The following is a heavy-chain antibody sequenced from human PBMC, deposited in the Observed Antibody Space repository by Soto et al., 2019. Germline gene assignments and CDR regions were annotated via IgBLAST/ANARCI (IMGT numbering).Heavy chain of an antibody. CDR2: INSDGSRT. J-gene: IGHJ2*01. Sequence: EVQLVESGGGLVQPGGSLRLSCVVSGFTFSSYWMHWVRQAPGKGLVWVSRINSDGSRTNYADSVKGRFTLSRDNAENTLYLQMNSLRAEDTAVYYCARGGYGAWYLDLWGRGILATVSS. CDR1: GFTFSSYW. V-gene: IGHV3-74*01. CDR3: ARGGYGAWYLDL. D-gene: IGHD5-18*01.